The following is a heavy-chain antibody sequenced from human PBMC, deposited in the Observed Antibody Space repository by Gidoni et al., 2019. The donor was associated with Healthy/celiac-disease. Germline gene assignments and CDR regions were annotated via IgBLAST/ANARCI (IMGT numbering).Heavy chain of an antibody. D-gene: IGHD5-12*01. J-gene: IGHJ6*02. Sequence: EVQLVESGGGLVKPGRSLRLSCTASGFTFGDYAMSWFRQAPGKGLEWAGFIRSKAYGGTTEYAASVKGRFTISRDDSKSIAYLQMNSLKTEDTAVYYCTRGNSGYDSGPYYYYGMDVWGQGTTVTVSS. CDR2: IRSKAYGGTT. CDR1: GFTFGDYA. CDR3: TRGNSGYDSGPYYYYGMDV. V-gene: IGHV3-49*05.